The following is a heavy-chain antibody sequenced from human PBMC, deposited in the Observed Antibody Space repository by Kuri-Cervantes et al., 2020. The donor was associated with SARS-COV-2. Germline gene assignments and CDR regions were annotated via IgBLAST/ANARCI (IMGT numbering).Heavy chain of an antibody. CDR2: ISSSGSTI. J-gene: IGHJ4*02. Sequence: GESLKISCAASGFTFSSYEMNWVRQAPGKGLEWVSYISSSGSTIYYADSVKGRFTISRDNAKNSLYLQMNSLRAEDTAVYYCARVKYSSGWYGVFDYWGQGTLVTVSS. CDR1: GFTFSSYE. V-gene: IGHV3-48*03. CDR3: ARVKYSSGWYGVFDY. D-gene: IGHD6-19*01.